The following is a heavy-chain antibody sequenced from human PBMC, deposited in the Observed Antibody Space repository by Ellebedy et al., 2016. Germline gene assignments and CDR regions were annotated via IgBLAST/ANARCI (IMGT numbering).Heavy chain of an antibody. Sequence: SVKVSXXASGGTFSSYAINWVRQAPGQGLEWMGKIIPIFPIVNSSQKFQGRVTITADKSTSTAYMELSSLRSDDTAVYYCARMKASGDTDYWGQGTLVTVSS. CDR3: ARMKASGDTDY. V-gene: IGHV1-69*04. CDR2: IIPIFPIV. J-gene: IGHJ4*02. D-gene: IGHD4-17*01. CDR1: GGTFSSYA.